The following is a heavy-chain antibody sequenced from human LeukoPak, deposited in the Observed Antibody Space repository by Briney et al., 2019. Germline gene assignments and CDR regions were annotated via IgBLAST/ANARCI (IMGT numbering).Heavy chain of an antibody. CDR1: GYTFTSNY. J-gene: IGHJ4*02. CDR3: ASAFGGSGPEFDY. V-gene: IGHV1-46*01. Sequence: GASVKVSCKAFGYTFTSNYMHWVRQAPGQGPEWMGVISPSGGSTTYAQKFQGRVTLTRDMSTSTDYLELSSLRSEDTAVYYCASAFGGSGPEFDYWGQGTLVTVSS. D-gene: IGHD3-10*01. CDR2: ISPSGGST.